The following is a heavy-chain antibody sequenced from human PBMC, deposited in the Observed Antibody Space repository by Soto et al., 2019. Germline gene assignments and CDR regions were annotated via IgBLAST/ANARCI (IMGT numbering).Heavy chain of an antibody. Sequence: EVQLLESGGGLVKPGESLRLSCAASGFTFSSYSMNWVRQAPGQGLEWVSSISSNSNYIYYAESVKGRFTVCRDNAKNSVYLQMITLKTEDTAVYYCAIDLRPRAFDVWGQGTMVTVSS. CDR2: ISSNSNYI. V-gene: IGHV3-21*02. J-gene: IGHJ3*01. CDR1: GFTFSSYS. CDR3: AIDLRPRAFDV.